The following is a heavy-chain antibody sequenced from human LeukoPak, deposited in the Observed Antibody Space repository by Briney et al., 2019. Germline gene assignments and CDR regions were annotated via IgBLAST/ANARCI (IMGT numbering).Heavy chain of an antibody. CDR1: GGSISSSNYY. D-gene: IGHD2-15*01. J-gene: IGHJ6*03. CDR3: ARGYCSGGSCYSSYYYSYMDV. Sequence: SETLSLTCSVSGGSISSSNYYWGWIRQPPGKGLEWIGSIYYSGSTYYNPSLKMRVPISLATSKNQFSLKLSSVTAADTAVYYCARGYCSGGSCYSSYYYSYMDVWGKGTTVTVSS. CDR2: IYYSGST. V-gene: IGHV4-39*07.